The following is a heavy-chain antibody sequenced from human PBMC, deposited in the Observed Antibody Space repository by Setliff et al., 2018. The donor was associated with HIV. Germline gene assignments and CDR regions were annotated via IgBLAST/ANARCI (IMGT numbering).Heavy chain of an antibody. CDR2: INPSGGST. CDR3: AREGYSSGSFDS. J-gene: IGHJ4*02. V-gene: IGHV1-46*01. D-gene: IGHD5-18*01. CDR1: GYTFSSND. Sequence: ASVKVSCKASGYTFSSNDINWVRQAPGQGLEWMGIINPSGGSTSYAQKFQGRVTMTRDTSTSTVYMELSSLRSEDTAVYYCAREGYSSGSFDSWGQGTLVTVSS.